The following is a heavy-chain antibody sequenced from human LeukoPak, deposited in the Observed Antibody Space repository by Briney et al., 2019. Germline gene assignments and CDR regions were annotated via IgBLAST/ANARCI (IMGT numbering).Heavy chain of an antibody. CDR1: GFTFSTYW. J-gene: IGHJ3*02. Sequence: GGSLRLSCAASGFTFSTYWMHWVRQAPGQGLVWVSRIKRDGRATTYADFVKTPFTISKDNAKISLYLQINGRRAEDTAVYCCARYPTGNDAFDIWGQGTMVTVSS. D-gene: IGHD1-1*01. V-gene: IGHV3-74*03. CDR3: ARYPTGNDAFDI. CDR2: IKRDGRAT.